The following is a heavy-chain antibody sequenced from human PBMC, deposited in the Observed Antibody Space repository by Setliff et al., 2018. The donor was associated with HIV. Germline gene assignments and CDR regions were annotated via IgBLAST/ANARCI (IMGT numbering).Heavy chain of an antibody. D-gene: IGHD6-19*01. CDR3: ARDYYSSGWYDFSDY. CDR1: GFTFDDYA. V-gene: IGHV3-9*01. CDR2: INWNSGTI. J-gene: IGHJ4*02. Sequence: FLRLSCAASGFTFDDYAMHWGRQAPGKGLEWVSGINWNSGTIYYADSVKGRFSISRDNAKNSLYLQMNSLRAEDTAVYYCARDYYSSGWYDFSDYWGQGTLVTVSS.